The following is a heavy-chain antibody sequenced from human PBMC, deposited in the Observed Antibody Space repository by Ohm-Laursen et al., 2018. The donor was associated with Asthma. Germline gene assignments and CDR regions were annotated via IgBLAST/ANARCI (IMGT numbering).Heavy chain of an antibody. CDR1: GFTFSSYA. CDR2: ISYDGSNK. CDR3: ARVEAARRDKKIDY. J-gene: IGHJ4*02. D-gene: IGHD6-6*01. Sequence: RLSCAATGFTFSSYAMHWVRQAPGKGLEWVAVISYDGSNKYYADSVKGRFTISRDNSKNTLYLQMNSLRAEDTAVYYCARVEAARRDKKIDYWGQGTLVTVSS. V-gene: IGHV3-30-3*01.